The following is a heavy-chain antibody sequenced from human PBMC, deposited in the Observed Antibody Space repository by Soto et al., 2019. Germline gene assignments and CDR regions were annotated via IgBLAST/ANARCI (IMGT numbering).Heavy chain of an antibody. Sequence: EVQLVESGGGLVKPGGSLRLSCAASGFTFSSYSMNWVRQAPGKGLEWVSSISSSSSYKYYADSVKGRFTISRDNAKNSLYLQMNSLRAEDTALYYCARDGKIFGYYYGMDVWDQGTTVTVYS. V-gene: IGHV3-21*01. CDR1: GFTFSSYS. CDR3: ARDGKIFGYYYGMDV. J-gene: IGHJ6*02. D-gene: IGHD3-3*01. CDR2: ISSSSSYK.